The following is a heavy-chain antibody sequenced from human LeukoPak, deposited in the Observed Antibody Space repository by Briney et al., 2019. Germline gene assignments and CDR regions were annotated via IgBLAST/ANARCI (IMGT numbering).Heavy chain of an antibody. D-gene: IGHD2-15*01. CDR3: ARDGIVVVVAATQGRSWFDP. CDR2: ISAYNGNT. Sequence: VASVKVSCKASGYTFTSYGISWVRQAPGQGLEWMGWISAYNGNTNYAQKLQGRVTMTTDTSTSTAYMELRSLRSDDTAVYYCARDGIVVVVAATQGRSWFDPWGQGTLVTVSS. V-gene: IGHV1-18*01. CDR1: GYTFTSYG. J-gene: IGHJ5*02.